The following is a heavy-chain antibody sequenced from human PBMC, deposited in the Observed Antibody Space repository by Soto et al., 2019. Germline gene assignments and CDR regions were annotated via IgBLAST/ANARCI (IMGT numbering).Heavy chain of an antibody. V-gene: IGHV3-23*01. CDR1: GFTFNNYA. CDR3: AKDRWEGSWFSPSVP. J-gene: IGHJ5*02. D-gene: IGHD6-13*01. Sequence: PGGSLRLSCAASGFTFNNYAMSWVRQAPGKGLEWVSAISGNGGSTYYADSVKGRFTISRDNSKNTLYLQMNSLRAEDTAVYYCAKDRWEGSWFSPSVPWGQGTLVTVSS. CDR2: ISGNGGST.